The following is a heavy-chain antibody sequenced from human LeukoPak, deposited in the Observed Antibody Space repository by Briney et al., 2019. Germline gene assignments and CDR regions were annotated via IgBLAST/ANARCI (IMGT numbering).Heavy chain of an antibody. J-gene: IGHJ3*02. D-gene: IGHD5-18*01. CDR1: GGSFSGYY. CDR3: AGGDRAMVPDAFDI. V-gene: IGHV4-34*01. CDR2: IYHSGST. Sequence: SETLSLTCAVYGGSFSGYYWSWIRQPPGKGLEWIGEIYHSGSTNHNPSLTSRVTISVDTSKNQFSLKLSSVTDADAAVYYCAGGDRAMVPDAFDIWGQGTMVTVSS.